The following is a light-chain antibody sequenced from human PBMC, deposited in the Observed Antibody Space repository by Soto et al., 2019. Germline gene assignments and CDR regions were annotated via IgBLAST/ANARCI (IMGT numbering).Light chain of an antibody. Sequence: EIVMTQSPATLSVSLGERATLSCRASQSISSNLAWYQQKPGQAPRLLIYGASTRATGIPDRFSGSGSGTDFNLTISSLQSEDFAVYFCQQYNNWRSYTFGQGTKVEIK. J-gene: IGKJ2*01. V-gene: IGKV3-15*01. CDR3: QQYNNWRSYT. CDR1: QSISSN. CDR2: GAS.